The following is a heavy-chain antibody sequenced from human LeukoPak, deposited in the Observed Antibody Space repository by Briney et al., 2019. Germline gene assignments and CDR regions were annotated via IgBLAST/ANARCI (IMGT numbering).Heavy chain of an antibody. CDR3: AREMTTVTTAFDY. Sequence: PGGSLRLSCAASGFTFSSSGMHRVCPAPGKGLECGSVIWSDGSNKYYADSVKGRFTISRDKSKNTLYLQMNSLRAEDTAVYYCAREMTTVTTAFDYWGQGTLVTVSS. V-gene: IGHV3-33*08. D-gene: IGHD4-17*01. CDR1: GFTFSSSG. CDR2: IWSDGSNK. J-gene: IGHJ4*02.